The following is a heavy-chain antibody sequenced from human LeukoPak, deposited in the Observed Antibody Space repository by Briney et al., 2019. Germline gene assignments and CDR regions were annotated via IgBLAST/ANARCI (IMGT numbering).Heavy chain of an antibody. CDR3: AREDYYGSGSYPDY. CDR1: GFTFSSYA. Sequence: GASMRLSCAASGFTFSSYAMHWVRQAPGKGLEWVAVISYDGSNKYYADSVKGRFTISRDNSKNTLYLQMNSLRAEDTAVYYCAREDYYGSGSYPDYWGQGTLVTVSS. D-gene: IGHD3-10*01. V-gene: IGHV3-30*04. J-gene: IGHJ4*02. CDR2: ISYDGSNK.